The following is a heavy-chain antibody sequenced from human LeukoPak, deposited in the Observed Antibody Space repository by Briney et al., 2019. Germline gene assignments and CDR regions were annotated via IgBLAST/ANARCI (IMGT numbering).Heavy chain of an antibody. CDR2: IYSGGST. V-gene: IGHV3-66*01. J-gene: IGHJ4*02. Sequence: PGGSLRLSCAASGFTVSSNYMSWVRQAPGKGVEWVSVIYSGGSTYYADYVKGRFTISRDNSKNTLYLKMNSLRAEDTAVYYCARDKNGWRYFDYWGQGTLVTVSS. CDR1: GFTVSSNY. CDR3: ARDKNGWRYFDY. D-gene: IGHD5-24*01.